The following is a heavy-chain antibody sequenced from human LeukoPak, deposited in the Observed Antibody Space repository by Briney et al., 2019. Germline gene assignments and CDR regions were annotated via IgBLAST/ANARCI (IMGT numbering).Heavy chain of an antibody. CDR3: ARGFAAAGTGSFVE. CDR2: TYYRSKWYN. J-gene: IGHJ4*02. CDR1: GDSVSSNNAT. V-gene: IGHV6-1*01. D-gene: IGHD6-13*01. Sequence: SHTLSLTCAISGDSVSSNNATWNWIRQSPSRGLEWLGRTYYRSKWYNDYAVSVKSRITINPDTSKNQFSLHLNSVTPEDTAVYCFARGFAAAGTGSFVEWGKGGLVTV.